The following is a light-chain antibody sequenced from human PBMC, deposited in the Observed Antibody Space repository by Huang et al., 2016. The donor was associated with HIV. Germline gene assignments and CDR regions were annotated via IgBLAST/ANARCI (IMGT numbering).Light chain of an antibody. CDR3: QQSYYFPRT. CDR2: ATS. Sequence: DIQMTQSPCSLSASVGDRVTVTCRASQRIDAYLNWYQYKPGRAPKLLIFATSDWQGGVPSRFSGSRSGTTFTLTISSLQPQDFATYFCQQSYYFPRTFGQGTKVEMK. V-gene: IGKV1-39*01. J-gene: IGKJ2*01. CDR1: QRIDAY.